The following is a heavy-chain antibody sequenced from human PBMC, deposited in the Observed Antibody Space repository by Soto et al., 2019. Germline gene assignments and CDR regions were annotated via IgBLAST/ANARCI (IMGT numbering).Heavy chain of an antibody. Sequence: SETLPLTCAVCGGCFSGYYWGWIRQPTGKGLEWIGEINHSGSTNYNTSLKSRVTISVDTSKNQFSLKLSSVTAADTAVYYCARLTDIAARTPAWCDPWGQGTLVTVSS. J-gene: IGHJ5*02. CDR3: ARLTDIAARTPAWCDP. D-gene: IGHD6-6*01. V-gene: IGHV4-34*01. CDR1: GGCFSGYY. CDR2: INHSGST.